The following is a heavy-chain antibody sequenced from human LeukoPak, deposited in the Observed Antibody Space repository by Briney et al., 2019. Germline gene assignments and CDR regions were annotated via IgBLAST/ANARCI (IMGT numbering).Heavy chain of an antibody. V-gene: IGHV3-21*04. Sequence: GGSLRLSCAASGFTFSSYSMNWVRQAPGKGLEWVSSISSSSSYIYYADSVKGRFTISRDNAKNSLYLQINSLRVEDTAVYYCIVFGDSNHWGQGALVTVSS. CDR1: GFTFSSYS. J-gene: IGHJ5*02. CDR2: ISSSSSYI. CDR3: IVFGDSNH. D-gene: IGHD4-17*01.